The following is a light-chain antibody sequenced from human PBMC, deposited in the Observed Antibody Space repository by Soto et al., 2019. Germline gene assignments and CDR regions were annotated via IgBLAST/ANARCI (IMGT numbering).Light chain of an antibody. CDR3: QHSYNTPYT. V-gene: IGKV1-39*01. J-gene: IGKJ2*01. Sequence: DIQMTQSPSSLSASVGDRVTITCRASQSISSYLNWYQQKPGKAPKLLIYAASSLQSGVPSRFSGSGSGTEFTLTISSLQPEDFATYYCQHSYNTPYTFGQGTRLEIK. CDR2: AAS. CDR1: QSISSY.